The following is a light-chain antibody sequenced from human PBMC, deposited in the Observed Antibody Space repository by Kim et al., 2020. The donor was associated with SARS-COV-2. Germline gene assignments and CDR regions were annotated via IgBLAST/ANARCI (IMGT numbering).Light chain of an antibody. CDR2: QGY. CDR3: QAWDSSAAI. V-gene: IGLV3-1*01. J-gene: IGLJ2*01. Sequence: VSPGQTASIPCSGDRLWNKYVCWYQQKPGQSPVLVIYQGYNRPSGIPERFSGSSSGNTATLTISGTQAVDEADYYCQAWDSSAAIFGAGTKLTVL. CDR1: RLWNKY.